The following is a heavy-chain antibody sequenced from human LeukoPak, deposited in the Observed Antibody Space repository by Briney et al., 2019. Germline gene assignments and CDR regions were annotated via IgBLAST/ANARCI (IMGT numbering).Heavy chain of an antibody. CDR1: GFTFDDYG. CDR2: INWNGDST. V-gene: IGHV3-20*01. CDR3: ARARIAVAGTIYDY. J-gene: IGHJ4*02. D-gene: IGHD6-19*01. Sequence: RGSLRLSCVASGFTFDDYGMSWVRPAPGKGLEWVSGINWNGDSTGYADSVKGRFTISRDNAKNSLYLQMNSLRAEDTALYHCARARIAVAGTIYDYWGQGTLVTVSS.